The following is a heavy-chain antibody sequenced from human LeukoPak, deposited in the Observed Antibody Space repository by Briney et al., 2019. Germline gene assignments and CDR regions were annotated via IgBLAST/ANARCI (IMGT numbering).Heavy chain of an antibody. D-gene: IGHD5-24*01. CDR3: ARAYNKAYDY. CDR1: GFTFSTHD. CDR2: ISSRSSTI. Sequence: GGSLRLSCAASGFTFSTHDLNWVRQAPGKGLEWVSFISSRSSTIYYADSVKGRFTISRDNAKNSLYLQMNSLRAEDSAIYHCARAYNKAYDYWGQGTLVTVSS. J-gene: IGHJ4*02. V-gene: IGHV3-48*04.